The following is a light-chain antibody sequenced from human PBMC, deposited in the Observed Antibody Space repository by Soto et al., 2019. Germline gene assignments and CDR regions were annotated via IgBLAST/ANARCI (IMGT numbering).Light chain of an antibody. CDR2: DVS. Sequence: QSVLTQPASVSGCPGQSITICCTGTSSDVGGYNYVSWYQQHPGKAPKFIIYDVSNRPSGVSNRFSGSKSGNTASLTISGLQAEDEADYYCSSYTTSNTRQIVFGTGTKVTVL. CDR3: SSYTTSNTRQIV. V-gene: IGLV2-14*01. J-gene: IGLJ1*01. CDR1: SSDVGGYNY.